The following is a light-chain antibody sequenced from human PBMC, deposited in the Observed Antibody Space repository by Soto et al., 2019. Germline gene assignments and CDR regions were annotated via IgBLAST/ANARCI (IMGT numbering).Light chain of an antibody. V-gene: IGLV2-14*01. J-gene: IGLJ3*02. Sequence: QSALTQPASVSGSPGQSITISCTGTSSDVGGYNYVSWYQQHPGKAPKLMIYDVSNRPSGVSNRFSGSKSGSTASLTISGLQAEDEADYYCSSYTSSSTPWVFGGGTKLTVL. CDR1: SSDVGGYNY. CDR2: DVS. CDR3: SSYTSSSTPWV.